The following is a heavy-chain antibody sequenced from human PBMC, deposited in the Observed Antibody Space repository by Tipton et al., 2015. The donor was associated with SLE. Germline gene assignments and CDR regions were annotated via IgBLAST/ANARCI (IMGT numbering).Heavy chain of an antibody. V-gene: IGHV4-39*07. CDR3: AKDYKHDNADYN. J-gene: IGHJ4*02. CDR2: LYYSGNT. Sequence: TLSLTCTVSGGSIRSSRHFLGWIRQPPGKGLEWIGVLYYSGNTYYNPSLKSPVTLSIDTSKNQFSLKLSSVTVADTAVYYCAKDYKHDNADYNWGQGTLVIVSS. D-gene: IGHD4-17*01. CDR1: GGSIRSSRHF.